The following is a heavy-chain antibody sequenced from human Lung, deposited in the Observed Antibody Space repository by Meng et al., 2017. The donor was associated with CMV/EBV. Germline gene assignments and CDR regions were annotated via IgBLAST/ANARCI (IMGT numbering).Heavy chain of an antibody. Sequence: GGSLRLSCAASGFTFSSYAMHWVRQAPGKGLEWVAVISYDGSNNYYADSVKGRFTISRDNSKNTLYLQMNSLGDEDTAVYYWARESSGYYSYWGQGALVTFSS. CDR1: GFTFSSYA. D-gene: IGHD3-22*01. J-gene: IGHJ4*02. CDR3: ARESSGYYSY. CDR2: ISYDGSNN. V-gene: IGHV3-30-3*01.